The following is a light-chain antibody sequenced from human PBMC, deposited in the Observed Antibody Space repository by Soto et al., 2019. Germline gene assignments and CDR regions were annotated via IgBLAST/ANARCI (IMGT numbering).Light chain of an antibody. Sequence: ESVLTQAPAALSLSPGERATLSCRASQSVSSYLAWYQQKPGQAPRLLIYDASSRATGIPARFSGSGSGTDFTLTLSSLEPEDFAVYYCQQRSNWPVTFGQGTKVDIK. CDR2: DAS. CDR1: QSVSSY. CDR3: QQRSNWPVT. V-gene: IGKV3-11*01. J-gene: IGKJ1*01.